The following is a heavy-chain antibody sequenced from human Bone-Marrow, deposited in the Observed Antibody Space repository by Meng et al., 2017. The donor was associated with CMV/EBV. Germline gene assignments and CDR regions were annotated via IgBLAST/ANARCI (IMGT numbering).Heavy chain of an antibody. CDR3: ARYCGGDCYPMGGFDY. D-gene: IGHD2-21*01. Sequence: ASVKVSCKTSGYTFTSYEINWVRQATGQGLEWLGWMNPNSGDTDYAQRFQGRVTITTNTSISTFYLELSSLRSDDTAVYYCARYCGGDCYPMGGFDYWGQGTLVTVSS. CDR2: MNPNSGDT. V-gene: IGHV1-8*03. CDR1: GYTFTSYE. J-gene: IGHJ4*02.